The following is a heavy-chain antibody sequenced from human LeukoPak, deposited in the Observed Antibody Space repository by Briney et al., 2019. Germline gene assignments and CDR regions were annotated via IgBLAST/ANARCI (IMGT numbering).Heavy chain of an antibody. J-gene: IGHJ4*02. CDR2: ISGSGGST. V-gene: IGHV3-23*01. CDR1: GFTFSSCA. D-gene: IGHD6-13*01. CDR3: ANVQQLVPENY. Sequence: PGESLKISCAASGFTFSSCAMSWVRQAPGKGLEWVSAISGSGGSTYYADSVKGRFTISRDNSKNTLYLQMNSLRAEDTAVYYCANVQQLVPENYWGQGTLVTVSS.